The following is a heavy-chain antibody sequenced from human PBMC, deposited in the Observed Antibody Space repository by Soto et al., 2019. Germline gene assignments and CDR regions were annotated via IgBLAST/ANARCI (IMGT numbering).Heavy chain of an antibody. V-gene: IGHV3-33*01. CDR3: AREGGEEWIDYYYYGMDV. D-gene: IGHD3-3*01. Sequence: QVQLVESGGGVVQPGTSLTLSCAASGFAFSNFVMHWVRQAPGKGLECVAVIWHDASHESYADSVQGRFTISRDNSKHLLYLQMNSLRAEDTAVYYCAREGGEEWIDYYYYGMDVWGHGTTVTVSS. CDR1: GFAFSNFV. CDR2: IWHDASHE. J-gene: IGHJ6*02.